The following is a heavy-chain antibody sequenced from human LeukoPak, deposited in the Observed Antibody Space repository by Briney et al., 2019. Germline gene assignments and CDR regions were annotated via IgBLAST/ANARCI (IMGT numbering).Heavy chain of an antibody. CDR2: IYYSGST. CDR1: GGSISSSSYY. CDR3: ARSHKRDLPGIDY. Sequence: SETLSLTCTVSGGSISSSSYYWGWIRQPPGKGLEWIGYIYYSGSTNYNPSLKSRVTISVDTSKNQFSLKLSSVTAADTAVYYCARSHKRDLPGIDYWGQGTLVTVSS. J-gene: IGHJ4*02. V-gene: IGHV4-61*05. D-gene: IGHD3-10*01.